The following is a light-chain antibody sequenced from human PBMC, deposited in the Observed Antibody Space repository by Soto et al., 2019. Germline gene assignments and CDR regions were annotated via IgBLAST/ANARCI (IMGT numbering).Light chain of an antibody. CDR3: QQYNNWPRT. J-gene: IGKJ1*01. CDR2: GAS. Sequence: EIVMTQSPATLSVSPGERATLSCRASQSVSSNLAWYQQNPGQAPRLLIYGASSRATDIPARFSGSGSGTEFTLTISSLQSEDFAVYYCQQYNNWPRTFGQGTKWIS. V-gene: IGKV3-15*01. CDR1: QSVSSN.